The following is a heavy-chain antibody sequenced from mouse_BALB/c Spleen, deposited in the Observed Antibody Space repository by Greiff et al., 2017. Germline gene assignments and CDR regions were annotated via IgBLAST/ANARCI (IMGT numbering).Heavy chain of an antibody. CDR3: ARSGDGYYAWFAY. CDR1: GFTFSSFG. D-gene: IGHD2-3*01. CDR2: ISSGSSTI. V-gene: IGHV5-17*02. Sequence: EVLLVESGGGLVQPGGSRKLSCAASGFTFSSFGMHWVRQTPEKGLEWVAYISSGSSTIYYADTVKGRFTISRDNPKNTLFLQMTSLRSEDTAMYYCARSGDGYYAWFAYWGQGTLVTVSA. J-gene: IGHJ3*01.